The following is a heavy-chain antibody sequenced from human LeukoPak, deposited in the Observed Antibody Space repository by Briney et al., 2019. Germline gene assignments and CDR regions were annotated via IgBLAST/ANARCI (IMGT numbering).Heavy chain of an antibody. CDR3: ASRNRGFLDY. V-gene: IGHV3-23*01. CDR2: ISGSGNAT. CDR1: GFTFSSYG. D-gene: IGHD5-12*01. J-gene: IGHJ4*02. Sequence: PGRSLRLSCAASGFTFSSYGMNWVRRAPGRGLEWVSAISGSGNATYYSDSVKGRFTIARDNSKNTLYLHMNSLTAEDTAVYYCASRNRGFLDYWGQGSLVTVSS.